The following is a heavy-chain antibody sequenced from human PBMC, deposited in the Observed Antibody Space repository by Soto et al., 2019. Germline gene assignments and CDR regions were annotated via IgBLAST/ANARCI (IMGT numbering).Heavy chain of an antibody. CDR2: VYYSGSV. J-gene: IGHJ5*02. Sequence: QVHLQESGPGLVKPSETLSLTCNVSGVSLTGYHWNWIRQPPGKTLEWIGFVYYSGSVSYNPSLKGRDSISVDRSKNQFSLRLTSVTAADTAVYYCARRLNLGSFDHWGQGTLVTVSS. D-gene: IGHD3-10*01. V-gene: IGHV4-59*01. CDR1: GVSLTGYH. CDR3: ARRLNLGSFDH.